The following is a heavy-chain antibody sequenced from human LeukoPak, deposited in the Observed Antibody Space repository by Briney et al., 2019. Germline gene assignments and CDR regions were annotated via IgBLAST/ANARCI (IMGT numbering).Heavy chain of an antibody. CDR2: ITGNHGAT. V-gene: IGHV3-23*01. Sequence: GGSQRLSCAASGLTLSSFAMTWVRQAPGKGLEWVSSITGNHGATYNIDSVKGRFTISRDNSQNTLYLQMNSLRVEDTAVYYCTKDPNGNYVGAFDPWGQGTLVTVSS. CDR3: TKDPNGNYVGAFDP. D-gene: IGHD4-17*01. J-gene: IGHJ5*02. CDR1: GLTLSSFA.